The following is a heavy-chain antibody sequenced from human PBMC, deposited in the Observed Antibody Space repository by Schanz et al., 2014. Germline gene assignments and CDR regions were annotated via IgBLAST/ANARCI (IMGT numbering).Heavy chain of an antibody. J-gene: IGHJ3*02. V-gene: IGHV3-11*06. CDR2: ISSSSSYI. D-gene: IGHD3-10*01. CDR1: GFTFSDYY. CDR3: ARGIITMVRGGDVGAFDI. Sequence: QVQLVESGGGLVKPGGSLRLSCAASGFTFSDYYMSWIRQAPGKGLEWVSSISSSSSYISYADSVQGRFTISRDNSKNALYLQMDSLRAEDTAVYYCARGIITMVRGGDVGAFDIWGQGTMVTVSS.